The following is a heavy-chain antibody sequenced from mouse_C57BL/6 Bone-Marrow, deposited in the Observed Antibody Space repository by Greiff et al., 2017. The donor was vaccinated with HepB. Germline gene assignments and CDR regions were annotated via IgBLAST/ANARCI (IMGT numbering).Heavy chain of an antibody. D-gene: IGHD3-2*02. J-gene: IGHJ4*01. CDR3: ARRKAQATRAMDY. CDR1: GYTFTDYN. CDR2: INPNNGGT. Sequence: VQLQQSGPELVKPGASVKKSCKASGYTFTDYNMHWVKQSHGKSLEWIGYINPNNGGTSYNQKFKGKATLTVNKSSSTAYMELRSLTSEDSAVYYCARRKAQATRAMDYWGQGTSVTVSS. V-gene: IGHV1-22*01.